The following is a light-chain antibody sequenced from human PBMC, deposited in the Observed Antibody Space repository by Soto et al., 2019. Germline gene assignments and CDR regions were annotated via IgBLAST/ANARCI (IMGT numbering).Light chain of an antibody. CDR3: QQYNNWLT. V-gene: IGKV3-15*01. CDR1: QSVNSN. J-gene: IGKJ4*01. Sequence: EIVMTQSPATLSVSPGERATLSCRASQSVNSNLAWYQQKPGQAPWLLIYDASTRATGIPARFSGSGSGTEFTLTISSLQSEDFAVYYCQQYNNWLTFGGGTKVDI. CDR2: DAS.